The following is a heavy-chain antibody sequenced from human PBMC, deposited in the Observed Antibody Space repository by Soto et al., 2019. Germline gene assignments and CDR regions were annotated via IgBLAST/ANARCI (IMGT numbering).Heavy chain of an antibody. V-gene: IGHV4-34*01. CDR3: VAWDYGGSPRY. Sequence: PSETLSLTCAVYGGSFSGYYWSWVRQSPRKGLEWIGEINHSGSTNYNPSLKSRLTISVDTSKNQFSLKLSSVTAADTALYYCVAWDYGGSPRYWGPGSLATV. CDR2: INHSGST. D-gene: IGHD4-17*01. J-gene: IGHJ4*02. CDR1: GGSFSGYY.